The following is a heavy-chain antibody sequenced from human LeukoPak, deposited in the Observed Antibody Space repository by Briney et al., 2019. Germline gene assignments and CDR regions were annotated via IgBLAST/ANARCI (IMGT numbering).Heavy chain of an antibody. Sequence: ASGFTFSSYSMKWVRQAPGKGLVWLSRISSDGYSISYANSVKGRFTISRDNSKNTLYLQMNSLRAEDTAVYYCAIGYGGYLSQSAFDIWGQGTLLTVSS. D-gene: IGHD5-12*01. CDR1: GFTFSSYS. CDR3: AIGYGGYLSQSAFDI. V-gene: IGHV3-74*01. J-gene: IGHJ3*02. CDR2: ISSDGYSI.